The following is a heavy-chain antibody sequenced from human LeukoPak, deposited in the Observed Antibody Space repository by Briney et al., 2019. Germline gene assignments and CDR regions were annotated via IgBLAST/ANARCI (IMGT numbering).Heavy chain of an antibody. J-gene: IGHJ4*02. CDR3: AKERGVDIVATGPFDY. CDR1: GFTFSSYA. V-gene: IGHV3-23*01. CDR2: ISGSGGST. Sequence: GGSLRLSCAASGFTFSSYAMSWVRQAPGKGLEWVSAISGSGGSTYYADSVKGRSTISRDNSKNTLYLQMNSLRAEDTAVYYCAKERGVDIVATGPFDYWGQGTLVTVSS. D-gene: IGHD5-12*01.